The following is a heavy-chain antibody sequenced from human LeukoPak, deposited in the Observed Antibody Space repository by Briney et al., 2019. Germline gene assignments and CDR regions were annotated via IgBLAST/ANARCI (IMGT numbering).Heavy chain of an antibody. V-gene: IGHV4-34*01. CDR2: INHSGST. Sequence: SETLSLTCAVYGGSFSGYYWSWIRQPPGKGLEWIGEINHSGSTNYNPSLKSRVTISVDTSKNQFSLKLSSVTAADTAVYYCARGVLGSYSEWGQGTLVTVSS. J-gene: IGHJ4*02. CDR1: GGSFSGYY. D-gene: IGHD1-26*01. CDR3: ARGVLGSYSE.